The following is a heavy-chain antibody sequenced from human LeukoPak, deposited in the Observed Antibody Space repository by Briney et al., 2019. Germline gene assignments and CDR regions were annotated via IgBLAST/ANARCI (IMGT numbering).Heavy chain of an antibody. Sequence: ASVKVSCKASGYAFTGYYIHWVRQAPGQGLEWMGWINPNSGGTKYAQKLQGRVTMTTDTSTSTAYMELRSLRSDDTAVYYCARDTPYYYDSSGYRSRFDYWGQGTLVTVSS. J-gene: IGHJ4*02. D-gene: IGHD3-22*01. V-gene: IGHV1-2*02. CDR1: GYAFTGYY. CDR2: INPNSGGT. CDR3: ARDTPYYYDSSGYRSRFDY.